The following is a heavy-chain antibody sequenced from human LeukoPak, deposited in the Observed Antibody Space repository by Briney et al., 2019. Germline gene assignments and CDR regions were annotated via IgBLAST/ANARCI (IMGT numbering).Heavy chain of an antibody. D-gene: IGHD3-9*01. CDR1: GGSNSSGDYY. V-gene: IGHV4-30-4*01. J-gene: IGHJ4*02. CDR3: ARENILTGYCFDY. Sequence: SETLSLTCTVSGGSNSSGDYYWSWIRQPPGKGLEWIGYIYYSGSTYYNPSLKSRVTISVDTSKNQFSLKLSSVTAADTAVYYCARENILTGYCFDYWGQGTLVTVSS. CDR2: IYYSGST.